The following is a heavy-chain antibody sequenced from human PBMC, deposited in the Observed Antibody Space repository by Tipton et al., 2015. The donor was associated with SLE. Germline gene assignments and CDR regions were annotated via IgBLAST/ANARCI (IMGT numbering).Heavy chain of an antibody. CDR2: ISSSGSTI. V-gene: IGHV3-48*03. D-gene: IGHD6-25*01. J-gene: IGHJ4*02. CDR1: GFTFSSYE. Sequence: SLRLSCAASGFTFSSYEMNWVRQAPGKGLEWVSYISSSGSTIYYADSVQGRFTISRDNDKNSLYLQMNSLRAEDTAVYYCARARDSSARVFEYWGLGSRGTVTS. CDR3: ARARDSSARVFEY.